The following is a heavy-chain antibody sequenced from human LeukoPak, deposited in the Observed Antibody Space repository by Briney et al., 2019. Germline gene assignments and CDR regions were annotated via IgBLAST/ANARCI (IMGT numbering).Heavy chain of an antibody. Sequence: GGSLRLSCAASEFTFSSYGMHWVRQAPGKGLEWVAVIWYDGSNKYYADSVKGRFTISRDNSKNTLYLQMNSLRAEDTAVYYCARDGYYGSGSQTYYYYYYGMDVWGKGTTVTVSS. CDR1: EFTFSSYG. J-gene: IGHJ6*04. CDR2: IWYDGSNK. V-gene: IGHV3-33*01. D-gene: IGHD3-10*01. CDR3: ARDGYYGSGSQTYYYYYYGMDV.